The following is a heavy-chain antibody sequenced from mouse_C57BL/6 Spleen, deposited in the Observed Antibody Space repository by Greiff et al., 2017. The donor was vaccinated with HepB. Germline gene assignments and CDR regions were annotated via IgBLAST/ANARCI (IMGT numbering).Heavy chain of an antibody. CDR2: IYPRDGST. D-gene: IGHD2-5*01. Sequence: VQLQQSGPELVKPGASVKLSCKASGYTFTSYDINWVKQRPGQGLEWIGWIYPRDGSTTYNEKFKGKATLTVDTSSSTAYMELHSLTSEDSAVYYCASSNSNYGFAYWGQGTLVTVSA. V-gene: IGHV1-85*01. CDR1: GYTFTSYD. J-gene: IGHJ3*01. CDR3: ASSNSNYGFAY.